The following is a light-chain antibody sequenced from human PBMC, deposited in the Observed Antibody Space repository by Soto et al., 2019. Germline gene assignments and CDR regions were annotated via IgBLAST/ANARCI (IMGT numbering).Light chain of an antibody. CDR1: QSVSSN. CDR2: GAS. J-gene: IGKJ2*01. Sequence: EIVMTQSPATLSVSPGERDTLSCRASQSVSSNLAWYQQKPGQAPRLLIYGASTRATGIPARISGSGSGTEFTLTISSLQSEDFAIYYCQQYDEWPPSYTFGQGTKLEI. V-gene: IGKV3-15*01. CDR3: QQYDEWPPSYT.